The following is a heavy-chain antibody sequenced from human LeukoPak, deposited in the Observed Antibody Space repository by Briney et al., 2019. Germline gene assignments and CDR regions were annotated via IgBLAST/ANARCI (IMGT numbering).Heavy chain of an antibody. CDR2: IYYSGST. CDR1: GGSISSSSYY. D-gene: IGHD3-10*01. V-gene: IGHV4-39*07. CDR3: RANMIRPRGFDY. Sequence: SETLSLTCTVSGGSISSSSYYWGWIRQPPGKGLEWIGSIYYSGSTYYNPSLKSRVTISVDTSKNQFSLKLRSVTAADTAVYYCRANMIRPRGFDYWGQGTLVTVSS. J-gene: IGHJ4*02.